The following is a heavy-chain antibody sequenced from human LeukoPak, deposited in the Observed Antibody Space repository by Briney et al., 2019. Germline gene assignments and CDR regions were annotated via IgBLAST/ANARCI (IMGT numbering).Heavy chain of an antibody. CDR2: ISYDGSNK. CDR3: AKAGYSSSWYYFDY. CDR1: GFTFSSYG. Sequence: PGGSLRLSCAASGFTFSSYGMHWVRQAPGKGLEWVAVISYDGSNKYYADSVKGRFTISRDNSKNTLYLRMNSLRAEDTTVYYCAKAGYSSSWYYFDYWGQGTLVTVSS. J-gene: IGHJ4*02. V-gene: IGHV3-30*18. D-gene: IGHD6-13*01.